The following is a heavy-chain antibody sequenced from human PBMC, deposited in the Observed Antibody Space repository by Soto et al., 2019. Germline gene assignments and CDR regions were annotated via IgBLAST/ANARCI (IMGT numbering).Heavy chain of an antibody. D-gene: IGHD3-3*01. CDR1: GYTFTSYA. Sequence: GASVKVSRKASGYTFTSYAMHWVRQAPGQRLEWMGWISADNGNTKYSQKFQGRVTMTTDTSTSTAYMELRSLRSDDTAVYYCARSRMVFGVVITLDAFDIWGQGTMVTVSS. V-gene: IGHV1-3*01. J-gene: IGHJ3*02. CDR3: ARSRMVFGVVITLDAFDI. CDR2: ISADNGNT.